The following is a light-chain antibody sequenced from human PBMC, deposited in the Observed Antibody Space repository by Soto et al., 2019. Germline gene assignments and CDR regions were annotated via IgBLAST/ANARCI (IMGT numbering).Light chain of an antibody. V-gene: IGKV3-15*01. CDR3: QQYNNWPWT. CDR1: QSVNSN. J-gene: IGKJ1*01. Sequence: EIVMTPSPATLSVSPGERASLSCRASQSVNSNLAWYQQKPGQAPRLLIYGASTRATGIPARFTGSGSGTEFTLTISSLQSEDFAVYYCQQYNNWPWTFGQGTKVEIK. CDR2: GAS.